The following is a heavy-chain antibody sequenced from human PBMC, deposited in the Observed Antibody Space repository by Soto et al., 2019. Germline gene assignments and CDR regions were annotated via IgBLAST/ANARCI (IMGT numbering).Heavy chain of an antibody. J-gene: IGHJ4*02. V-gene: IGHV4-38-2*02. CDR2: VYRSGAA. CDR3: ARDYLYVLDVAGYFDF. CDR1: GYSISTCYY. Sequence: SETLSLTCTVSGYSISTCYYWAWVRQSPGKGVEWIGSVYRSGAAYYSPTLKSRVTISVDTSKNQFSLHLKSVTAADAAVYYCARDYLYVLDVAGYFDFWGQGTSVTVSS. D-gene: IGHD6-19*01.